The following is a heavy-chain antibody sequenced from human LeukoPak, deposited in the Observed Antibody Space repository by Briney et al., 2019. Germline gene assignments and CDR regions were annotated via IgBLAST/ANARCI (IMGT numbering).Heavy chain of an antibody. CDR2: LHYTGST. CDR3: AREAAGETRNAFDI. Sequence: PSETLSLTCTVSGGSISSYYWSWIRQSPGKGLEWIGYLHYTGSTNYNPSLKSRVIISVDTSKNQFSLKLSSVTAADTAVYYCAREAAGETRNAFDIWGQGTMVTVSS. V-gene: IGHV4-59*01. CDR1: GGSISSYY. J-gene: IGHJ3*02. D-gene: IGHD6-25*01.